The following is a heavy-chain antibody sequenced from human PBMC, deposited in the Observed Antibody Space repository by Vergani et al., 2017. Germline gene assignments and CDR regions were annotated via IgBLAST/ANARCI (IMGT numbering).Heavy chain of an antibody. D-gene: IGHD3-3*01. CDR3: AKESXTIFGVVICGYFDY. J-gene: IGHJ4*02. V-gene: IGHV3-23*01. CDR1: GFTFSSYA. Sequence: EVQLLESGGGLVQPGGSLRLSCAASGFTFSSYAMSWVRQAPGKGLEWVSAISGSGGSTYYADSVKGRFTISRDNSKNTLYLQMNSLRAEDTAVYYCAKESXTIFGVVICGYFDYWGQGTLVTVSS. CDR2: ISGSGGST.